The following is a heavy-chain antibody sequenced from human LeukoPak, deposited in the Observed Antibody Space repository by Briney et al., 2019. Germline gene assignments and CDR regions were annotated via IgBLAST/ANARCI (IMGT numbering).Heavy chain of an antibody. V-gene: IGHV4-39*01. CDR2: IYYSGST. J-gene: IGHJ6*03. CDR3: ARPIPGYYYYCMDV. D-gene: IGHD2-2*02. CDR1: GGSISSSSYY. Sequence: SETLSLTCTVSGGSISSSSYYWGWIRQPPGKGLEWIGSIYYSGSTYYNPSLKSRVTISVDTSKNQFSLKLSSVTAADTAVYYCARPIPGYYYYCMDVWGKGTTVTVSS.